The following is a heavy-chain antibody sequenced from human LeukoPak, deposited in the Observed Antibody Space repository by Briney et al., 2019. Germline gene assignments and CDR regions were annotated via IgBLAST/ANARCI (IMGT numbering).Heavy chain of an antibody. CDR2: IIPIFGTA. D-gene: IGHD3-22*01. CDR3: ARAEGLNYDSSGYYPFDY. V-gene: IGHV1-69*13. J-gene: IGHJ4*02. CDR1: GGTFSSYA. Sequence: SVKVSCKASGGTFSSYAISWVRQAPGQGLEWMGGIIPIFGTANYAQKFQGRVTITADESTSTAYMELSSLRSEDTAVYYCARAEGLNYDSSGYYPFDYWGQGTLVTVSS.